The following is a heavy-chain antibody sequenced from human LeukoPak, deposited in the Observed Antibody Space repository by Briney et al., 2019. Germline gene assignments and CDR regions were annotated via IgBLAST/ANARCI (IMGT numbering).Heavy chain of an antibody. D-gene: IGHD3-22*01. Sequence: GGFLRLSCAASGFTFSSYSMNWVRQAPGKGLEWVSSISSSSSYIYYADSVKGRFTISRDNAKNSLYLQMNSLRAEDTAVYYCAREIQRDYYDSSGYPIDYWGQGTLVTVSS. CDR3: AREIQRDYYDSSGYPIDY. J-gene: IGHJ4*02. V-gene: IGHV3-21*01. CDR2: ISSSSSYI. CDR1: GFTFSSYS.